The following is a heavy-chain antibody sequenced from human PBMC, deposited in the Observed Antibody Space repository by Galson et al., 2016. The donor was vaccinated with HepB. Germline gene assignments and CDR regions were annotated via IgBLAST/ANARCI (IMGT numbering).Heavy chain of an antibody. CDR2: ISSSSSTV. CDR1: FTFRSYS. V-gene: IGHV3-48*02. J-gene: IGHJ4*02. Sequence: FTFRSYSMNWVRQAPGKGLEWVSYISSSSSTVYYADSVKGRFTISRDNAKNSLYLQMNSLRDEDTAVYYCARDMLGVWGQGTLVTVPS. D-gene: IGHD3-10*02. CDR3: ARDMLGV.